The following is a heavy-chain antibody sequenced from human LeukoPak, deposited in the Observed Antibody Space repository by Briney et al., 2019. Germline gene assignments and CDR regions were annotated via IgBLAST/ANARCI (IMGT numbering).Heavy chain of an antibody. Sequence: PGGSLRLSCAASGFTFSSYAMHWVHQAPGKGLEWVAVISYDGSNKYYADSVKGRFTISRDNSKNTLYLQMNSLRAEDTAVYYCARDRERYTVRYYFDYWGQGTLVTVSS. J-gene: IGHJ4*02. CDR2: ISYDGSNK. CDR3: ARDRERYTVRYYFDY. D-gene: IGHD3-16*02. V-gene: IGHV3-30*01. CDR1: GFTFSSYA.